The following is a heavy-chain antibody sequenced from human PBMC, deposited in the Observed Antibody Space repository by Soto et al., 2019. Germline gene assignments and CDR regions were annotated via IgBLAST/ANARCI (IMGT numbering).Heavy chain of an antibody. Sequence: GGSLRLSCAASRFTFNKNTMNWVRQAPGKGLQWVSYISSTSSSIYYADSVKGRFTISRDNAKNSLYLQMNSLRAEDTAVYYCARENYYGSGKPLDYYMDVWGKGTTVNVSS. V-gene: IGHV3-21*01. D-gene: IGHD3-10*01. CDR2: ISSTSSSI. CDR3: ARENYYGSGKPLDYYMDV. CDR1: RFTFNKNT. J-gene: IGHJ6*03.